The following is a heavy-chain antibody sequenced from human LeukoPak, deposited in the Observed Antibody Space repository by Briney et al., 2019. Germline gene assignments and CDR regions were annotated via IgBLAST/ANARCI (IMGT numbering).Heavy chain of an antibody. CDR3: ASSGYCSSTSCYTFDY. CDR1: GGSISRYY. J-gene: IGHJ4*02. Sequence: NPSETLSLTCTVSGGSISRYYWSWIRQPPGKGLEWIGYIYYSGSTNYNPSLKSRVTISVDASKSQFSLKLSSVTAADTAVYYCASSGYCSSTSCYTFDYWGQGTLVTVSS. V-gene: IGHV4-59*01. CDR2: IYYSGST. D-gene: IGHD2-2*02.